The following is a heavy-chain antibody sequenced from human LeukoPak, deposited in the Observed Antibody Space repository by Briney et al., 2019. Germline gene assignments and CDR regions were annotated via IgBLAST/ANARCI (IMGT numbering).Heavy chain of an antibody. CDR3: ARGSYYDRNFDY. V-gene: IGHV1-8*01. CDR2: MNPNSGNT. CDR1: GYTFSSYD. J-gene: IGHJ4*02. Sequence: ASVKVSCKASGYTFSSYDINWVRQATGQGLEWMGWMNPNSGNTGYAQKFQGRVTMTRNTSISTAYMELSSLRSEDTAVYYCARGSYYDRNFDYWGQGALVTDSS. D-gene: IGHD1-26*01.